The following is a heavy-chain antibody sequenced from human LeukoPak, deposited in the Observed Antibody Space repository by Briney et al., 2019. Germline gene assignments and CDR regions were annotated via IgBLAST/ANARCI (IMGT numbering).Heavy chain of an antibody. D-gene: IGHD3-22*01. CDR3: AKDADISVELVVITSFDS. J-gene: IGHJ4*02. V-gene: IGHV3-23*01. Sequence: GGSLRLSCAASRFTFSTYGMNWVRQTPGKGPEWVSAISGSGNRAYHADSVKGRFTISRDNSKNMLYLQMNSLRAEDTALYYCAKDADISVELVVITSFDSWGQGTLVTVSS. CDR1: RFTFSTYG. CDR2: ISGSGNRA.